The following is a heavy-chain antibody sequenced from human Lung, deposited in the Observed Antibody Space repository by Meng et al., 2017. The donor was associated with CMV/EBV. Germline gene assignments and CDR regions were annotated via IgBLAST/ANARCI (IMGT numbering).Heavy chain of an antibody. J-gene: IGHJ6*02. Sequence: SETXSLXXAVYGGSFSGHYWSWIRQPPGKGLEWIGEINHSGSTNYNPSLKSRVTISVDTSKNQFSLKLSSVTAADTAVYYCARSYSYGWGPYYYYYGMDVWGQGXTVTVSS. V-gene: IGHV4-34*01. CDR2: INHSGST. CDR3: ARSYSYGWGPYYYYYGMDV. D-gene: IGHD5-18*01. CDR1: GGSFSGHY.